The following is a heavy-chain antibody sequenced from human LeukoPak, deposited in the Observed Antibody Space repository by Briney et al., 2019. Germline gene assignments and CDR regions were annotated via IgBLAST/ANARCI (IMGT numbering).Heavy chain of an antibody. CDR1: GFTFRSYW. V-gene: IGHV3-30*18. CDR2: ISYDGSNK. Sequence: GGSLRLSCTASGFTFRSYWMTWVRQAPGKGLEWVAVISYDGSNKYYADSVKGRFTISRDNSKNTLYLQMNSLRAEDTAVYYCAKGGSGYYYGWFDPWGQGTLVTVSS. D-gene: IGHD3-22*01. J-gene: IGHJ5*02. CDR3: AKGGSGYYYGWFDP.